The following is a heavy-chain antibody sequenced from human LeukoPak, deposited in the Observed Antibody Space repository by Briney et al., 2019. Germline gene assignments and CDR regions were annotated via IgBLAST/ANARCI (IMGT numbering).Heavy chain of an antibody. J-gene: IGHJ4*02. CDR1: GYPFSAHF. Sequence: ASVKVSCKASGYPFSAHFLNWVRQAPGQGLEWMGNIDTTTGNPRYAQDFTGRFVFSLDASVSTAYLQITSLKADDTAAYYCVRGTPTPGMDYWGQGTQVTVSS. D-gene: IGHD3-10*01. CDR3: VRGTPTPGMDY. V-gene: IGHV7-4-1*02. CDR2: IDTTTGNP.